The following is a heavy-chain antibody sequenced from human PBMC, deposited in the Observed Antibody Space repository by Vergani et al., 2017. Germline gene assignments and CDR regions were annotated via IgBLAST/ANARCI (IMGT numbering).Heavy chain of an antibody. Sequence: QVQLQESGPGLVKPSETLSLTCTVSGDSVISTDYPWGWIRQPPGKGLGWIGSVDYSGSTPDNPSLEIRISISFETPKNHFSLRLTSVTAADTAVYYCASKRGACRAAYCHSYDFWGPGTLVGVSS. CDR3: ASKRGACRAAYCHSYDF. V-gene: IGHV4-39*02. CDR1: GDSVISTDYP. J-gene: IGHJ4*02. D-gene: IGHD2-15*01. CDR2: VDYSGST.